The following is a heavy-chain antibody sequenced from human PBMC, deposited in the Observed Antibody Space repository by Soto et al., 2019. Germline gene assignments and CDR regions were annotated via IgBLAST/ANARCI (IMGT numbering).Heavy chain of an antibody. D-gene: IGHD3-10*01. CDR2: INHSGST. CDR3: ARTMVRGVIAYYGMDV. J-gene: IGHJ6*02. Sequence: SETLSLTCAVYGGSFSGYYWSWIRQPPGKGLEWIGEINHSGSTNYNPSLKSRVTISVDKSKNQFSLKLSSVTAADTAVYYCARTMVRGVIAYYGMDVWGQGTTVTVSS. V-gene: IGHV4-34*01. CDR1: GGSFSGYY.